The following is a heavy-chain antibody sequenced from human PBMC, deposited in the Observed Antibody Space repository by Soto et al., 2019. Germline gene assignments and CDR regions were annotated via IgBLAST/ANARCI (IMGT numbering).Heavy chain of an antibody. J-gene: IGHJ5*02. Sequence: QVQLVESGGGLVKPGGSLRLSCAASGFTFSDHYMSWIRQTPGKGLEWVSYISDSGKTIYYTDSVKGRFTISRDNAKNSLYLQMNSLRVEDTAVYYCARPGPNYVDFSDLLGQGALVTVSS. CDR2: ISDSGKTI. V-gene: IGHV3-11*01. CDR1: GFTFSDHY. CDR3: ARPGPNYVDFSDL. D-gene: IGHD4-17*01.